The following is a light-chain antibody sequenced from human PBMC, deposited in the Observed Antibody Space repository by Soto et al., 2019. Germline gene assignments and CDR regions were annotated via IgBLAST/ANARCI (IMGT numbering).Light chain of an antibody. V-gene: IGKV1-5*03. Sequence: DMQMTQSPSTVSAWVIDIVTSSVRASQSISSWLAWYQQKPGKAPKLLIYKASSLESGVPSRFSGSGSGTEFTLTISSLQTDDFATYYCQQYNSYWTFGQGTKVDIK. CDR2: KAS. CDR1: QSISSW. J-gene: IGKJ1*01. CDR3: QQYNSYWT.